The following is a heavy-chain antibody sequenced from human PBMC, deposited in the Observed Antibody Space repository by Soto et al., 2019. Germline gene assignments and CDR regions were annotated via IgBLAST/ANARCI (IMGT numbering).Heavy chain of an antibody. CDR2: IIPIFGTA. Sequence: SVKVSCKASGGTFSSYAISWVRQAPGQGLEWMGGIIPIFGTANYAQKFQGRVTITADESTSTAYMELSSLRSEDTAVYYCARGPSRSSWLIPSYYYYGMNVWGQGXTVTVYS. D-gene: IGHD6-13*01. V-gene: IGHV1-69*13. CDR1: GGTFSSYA. CDR3: ARGPSRSSWLIPSYYYYGMNV. J-gene: IGHJ6*02.